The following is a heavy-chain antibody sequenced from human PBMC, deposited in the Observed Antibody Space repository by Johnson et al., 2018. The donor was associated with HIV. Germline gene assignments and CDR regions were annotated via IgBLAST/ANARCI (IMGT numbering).Heavy chain of an antibody. J-gene: IGHJ3*02. D-gene: IGHD3-10*01. CDR2: ISWDGDST. V-gene: IGHV3-43*01. CDR1: GFTFDDYT. Sequence: VQLVESGGGLVQPGGSLRLSCAASGFTFDDYTMHWVRQAPGKGLEWVSLISWDGDSTYYADSVTGRFTISRDNSKNSLYLQMNSLRTEDTALYFCAKDNGKYYYGSGGLDAFDIWGLGTKVTVSS. CDR3: AKDNGKYYYGSGGLDAFDI.